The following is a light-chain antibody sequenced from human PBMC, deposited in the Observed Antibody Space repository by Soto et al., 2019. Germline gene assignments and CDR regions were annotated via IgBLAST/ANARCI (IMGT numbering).Light chain of an antibody. J-gene: IGLJ1*01. CDR1: SSDVGGYNS. CDR3: TSYTSSSTTV. V-gene: IGLV2-14*01. CDR2: DVT. Sequence: QSALTQPVSVSGSPGQSITISCTGTSSDVGGYNSVSWYRQYPGKAPKLIIFDVTDRPSGISTRFSGSKSGNTASLTISGLQAEDEAVFYCTSYTSSSTTVFGTGTKLTVL.